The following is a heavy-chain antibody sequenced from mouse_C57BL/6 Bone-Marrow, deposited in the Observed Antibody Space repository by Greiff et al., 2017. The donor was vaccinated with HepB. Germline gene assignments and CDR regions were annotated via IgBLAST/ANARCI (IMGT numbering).Heavy chain of an antibody. J-gene: IGHJ3*01. V-gene: IGHV6-3*01. CDR3: PSSDYGSSSWFAY. D-gene: IGHD1-1*01. CDR2: IRLKSDNYAT. CDR1: GFTFSNYW. Sequence: EVKLQESGGGLVQPGGSMKLSCVASGFTFSNYWMNWVRQSPEKGLEWVAQIRLKSDNYATHYAESVKGRFTISRDDSKSSVYLQMNNLRAEDTGIYYCPSSDYGSSSWFAYWGQGTLVTVSA.